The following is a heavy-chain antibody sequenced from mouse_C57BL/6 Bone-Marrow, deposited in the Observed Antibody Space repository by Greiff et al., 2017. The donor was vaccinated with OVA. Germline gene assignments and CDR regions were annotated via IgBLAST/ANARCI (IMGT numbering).Heavy chain of an antibody. Sequence: VQLQQSGPELVKPGASVKLSCKASGYTFTSYDINWVKQRPGQGLEWIGWIYPRDGSTQYNEKFKGKATLTVDTSSSTAYLELHSLTSEDSAVYFCARSSYYYGSSYLYYAMDYWGQGTSVTVSS. CDR3: ARSSYYYGSSYLYYAMDY. V-gene: IGHV1-85*01. CDR1: GYTFTSYD. D-gene: IGHD1-1*01. CDR2: IYPRDGST. J-gene: IGHJ4*01.